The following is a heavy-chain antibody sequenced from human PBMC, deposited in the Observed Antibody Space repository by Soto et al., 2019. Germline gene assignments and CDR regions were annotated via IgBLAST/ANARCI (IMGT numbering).Heavy chain of an antibody. CDR2: IYYSGNT. V-gene: IGHV4-39*01. CDR3: ARRAYSSGWRYFDY. CDR1: GGSINSSSYF. Sequence: QLQLQESGPGLVKPSETLSLTCTVSGGSINSSSYFWGWIRQPPGKGLEWIGSIYYSGNTYYNPSLKSRVTISVDTSKNQFSLKLSSVTAADTAVYYCARRAYSSGWRYFDYWGQGTLVTVSS. D-gene: IGHD6-19*01. J-gene: IGHJ4*02.